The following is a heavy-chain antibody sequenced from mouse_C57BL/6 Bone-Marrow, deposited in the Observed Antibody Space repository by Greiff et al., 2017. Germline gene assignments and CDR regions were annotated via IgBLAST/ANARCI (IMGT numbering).Heavy chain of an antibody. CDR3: ARDIYDGYYVGAMVY. CDR2: ISDGGSYT. D-gene: IGHD2-3*01. J-gene: IGHJ4*01. V-gene: IGHV5-4*01. CDR1: GFTFSSYA. Sequence: EVKLMESGGGLVKPGGSLKLSCAASGFTFSSYAMSWVRQTPEKRLEWVATISDGGSYTYYPDNVKGRFTISRDNAKNNLYLQMSHLKSEDTAMYYCARDIYDGYYVGAMVYWGQGTSVTVSS.